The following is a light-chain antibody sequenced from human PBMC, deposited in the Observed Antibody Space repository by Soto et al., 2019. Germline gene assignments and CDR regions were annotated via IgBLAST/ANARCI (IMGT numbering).Light chain of an antibody. V-gene: IGLV1-44*01. CDR2: FNN. CDR3: ATWDDSLSGVV. CDR1: SSNIGINT. Sequence: QSVLTQPPSASGTPGQRVTISCSGGSSNIGINTVNWYQQVPGTAPKLLIYFNNQRPSGVPDRISGSKSGTSASLAISGLQSEDEADYYCATWDDSLSGVVFGGGTKLTVL. J-gene: IGLJ3*02.